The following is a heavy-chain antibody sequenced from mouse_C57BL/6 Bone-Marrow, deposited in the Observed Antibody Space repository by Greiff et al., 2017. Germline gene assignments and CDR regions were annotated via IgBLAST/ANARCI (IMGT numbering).Heavy chain of an antibody. CDR3: ARHDADYDRGYAMDY. CDR1: GYTFTEYT. V-gene: IGHV1-62-2*01. CDR2: FYPGSGSI. D-gene: IGHD2-4*01. J-gene: IGHJ4*01. Sequence: VQGVESGAELVKPGASVKLSCKASGYTFTEYTIHWVKQRSGQGLEWIGWFYPGSGSIKYNEKFKDKATLTADKSSSTVYMELSRLTSEDSAVYVCARHDADYDRGYAMDYWGQGTSVTVSS.